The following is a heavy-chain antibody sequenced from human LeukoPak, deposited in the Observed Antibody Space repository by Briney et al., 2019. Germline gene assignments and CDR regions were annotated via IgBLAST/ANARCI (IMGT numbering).Heavy chain of an antibody. CDR3: AKVAGDAYRSPWFDP. J-gene: IGHJ5*02. Sequence: PGRSLRLSCAASGFTFSSYGMHGVRQARGKGRVGGTVIWYDGSNKYYADSVKGRFTISRDNSQNTLYLQMNSLRAEDTAVYYCAKVAGDAYRSPWFDPWGQGTLVTVSS. D-gene: IGHD6-13*01. CDR1: GFTFSSYG. CDR2: IWYDGSNK. V-gene: IGHV3-33*06.